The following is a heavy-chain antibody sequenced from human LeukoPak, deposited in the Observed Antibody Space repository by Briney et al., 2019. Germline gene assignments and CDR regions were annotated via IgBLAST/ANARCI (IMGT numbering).Heavy chain of an antibody. Sequence: SETLSLTCTVSGGFISSYYWSWIRQPPGKGREWIGYIHYSGSTNYNPSLKSRVTISVDTSKNQFSLKLSSVTAADTAVYYCARDRGYDILTGYYYYGMDVWGKGTTVTVSS. CDR1: GGFISSYY. V-gene: IGHV4-59*01. CDR2: IHYSGST. J-gene: IGHJ6*04. D-gene: IGHD3-9*01. CDR3: ARDRGYDILTGYYYYGMDV.